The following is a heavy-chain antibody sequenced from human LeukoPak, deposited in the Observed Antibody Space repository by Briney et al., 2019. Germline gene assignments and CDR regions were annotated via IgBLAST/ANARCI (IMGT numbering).Heavy chain of an antibody. CDR2: IYTSGST. CDR3: ARGTISHRYSYGCFDY. J-gene: IGHJ4*02. Sequence: PSETLSLTCTVSGGSISSSSYYWSWIRQPAGKGLEWIGRIYTSGSTNYNPSLKSRVTISVDTSRNQFSLKLSSVTAADTAVYYCARGTISHRYSYGCFDYWGQGTLVTVSS. CDR1: GGSISSSSYY. D-gene: IGHD5-18*01. V-gene: IGHV4-61*02.